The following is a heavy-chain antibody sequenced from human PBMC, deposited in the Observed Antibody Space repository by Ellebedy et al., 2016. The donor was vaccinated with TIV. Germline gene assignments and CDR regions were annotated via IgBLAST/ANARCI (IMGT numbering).Heavy chain of an antibody. J-gene: IGHJ6*02. Sequence: AASVKVSCKASGHTFKGYYLHWVRQAPGQGLDLMGWINPNSGGTNYAQKFQGRVTLTRDTSTSTANMELSSLRSDDTAVYYCVYHLGGTFRSNAMDVWGQGTTVTVSS. CDR2: INPNSGGT. D-gene: IGHD1-26*01. V-gene: IGHV1-2*02. CDR1: GHTFKGYY. CDR3: VYHLGGTFRSNAMDV.